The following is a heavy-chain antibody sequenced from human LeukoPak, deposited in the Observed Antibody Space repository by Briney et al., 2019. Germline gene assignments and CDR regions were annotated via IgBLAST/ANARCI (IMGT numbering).Heavy chain of an antibody. CDR2: INHSGST. J-gene: IGHJ5*02. D-gene: IGHD3-10*01. Sequence: SEILSLTCAVYGGSFSGHYWTWIRQPPGKGLEWIGEINHSGSTNYNPSLKSRVTISVDTSKNQFSLKLSSVTAADTAVYYCATGGFGEFVTWGQGTLVTVSS. CDR1: GGSFSGHY. V-gene: IGHV4-34*01. CDR3: ATGGFGEFVT.